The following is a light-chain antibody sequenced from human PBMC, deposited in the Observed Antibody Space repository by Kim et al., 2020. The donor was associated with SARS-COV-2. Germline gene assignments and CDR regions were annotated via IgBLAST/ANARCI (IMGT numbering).Light chain of an antibody. CDR1: SGSIARND. J-gene: IGLJ2*01. V-gene: IGLV6-57*01. CDR2: EDN. Sequence: KTVTSSCTRSSGSIARNDVQWYQQRPGSSPTAVIYEDNQRPSGVPDRFSGSIDSSSNSASLTISGLKTEDEADYYCQSYDSSNPVVFGGGTKLTVL. CDR3: QSYDSSNPVV.